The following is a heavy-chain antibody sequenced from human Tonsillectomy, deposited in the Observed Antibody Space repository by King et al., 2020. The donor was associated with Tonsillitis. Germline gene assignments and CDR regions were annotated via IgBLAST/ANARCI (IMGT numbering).Heavy chain of an antibody. J-gene: IGHJ4*02. CDR1: GFTFSSYA. CDR2: ISGTGGHT. CDR3: AKDYIFGYGDYHPLDY. V-gene: IGHV3-23*04. Sequence: VQLVESGGGLVQPGGSLRLSCAASGFTFSSYALSWVRQAPGKGLEWVSTISGTGGHTYYADSVKGRFTISRDNSENTLYLQMNSLRAEDTAVYYCAKDYIFGYGDYHPLDYWGQGTLVTVSS. D-gene: IGHD4-17*01.